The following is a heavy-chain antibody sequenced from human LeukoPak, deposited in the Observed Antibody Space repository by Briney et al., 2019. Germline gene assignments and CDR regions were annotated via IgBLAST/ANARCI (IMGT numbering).Heavy chain of an antibody. J-gene: IGHJ4*02. CDR3: ATYRRGYHHSSESYYFDY. CDR1: GFTFSRFA. Sequence: GGSLRLSCAASGFTFSRFAMSWVRQAPGKGLEWVSGISGSGDSTYYADSVKGRFTISRDNSKNTLYLQMNGLRAEDTAVYYCATYRRGYHHSSESYYFDYWGQGTLVTVSS. CDR2: ISGSGDST. V-gene: IGHV3-23*01. D-gene: IGHD3-22*01.